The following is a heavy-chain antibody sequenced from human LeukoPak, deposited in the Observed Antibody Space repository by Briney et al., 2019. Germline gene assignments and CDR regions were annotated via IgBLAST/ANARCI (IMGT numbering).Heavy chain of an antibody. CDR2: INPSGGST. J-gene: IGHJ6*03. V-gene: IGHV1-46*01. Sequence: ASVKVSCKASGYTFTSYYMHWVRQAPGQGLESMGIINPSGGSTSYAQKFQGRITMTRDTSTNTVYMELSRLRSEDTAVYYCARDYGDNYYYMDVWGKGTTVTVSS. D-gene: IGHD4-17*01. CDR1: GYTFTSYY. CDR3: ARDYGDNYYYMDV.